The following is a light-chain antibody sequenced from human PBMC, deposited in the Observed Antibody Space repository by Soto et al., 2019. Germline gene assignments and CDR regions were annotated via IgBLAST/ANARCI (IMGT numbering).Light chain of an antibody. J-gene: IGLJ3*02. CDR1: SSDVGGYNY. CDR2: DVS. Sequence: QSALTQPASVSGSPGQSITISCTGTSSDVGGYNYVSWYQQHPGKAPKLMIYDVSNRPSGVSNRFSGSKSGNTASLTISGLQAEDEADYYCSSYTSISTPHWVFGGGTKLTVL. V-gene: IGLV2-14*01. CDR3: SSYTSISTPHWV.